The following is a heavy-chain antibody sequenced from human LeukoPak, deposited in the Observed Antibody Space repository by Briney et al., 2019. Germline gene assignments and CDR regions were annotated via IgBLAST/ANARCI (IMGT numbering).Heavy chain of an antibody. CDR1: GFMFTGYT. CDR2: ISPYTGNT. CDR3: ARVMMTVVTAHAFEI. V-gene: IGHV1-18*01. J-gene: IGHJ3*02. Sequence: GASVKVSCRASGFMFTGYTISWLRQAPGQGLEWVGWISPYTGNTNYAQKVQGRVTMTTDASTNSAYMELRSLRSDDTAMYYCARVMMTVVTAHAFEIWGLGTMVTVSS. D-gene: IGHD2-21*02.